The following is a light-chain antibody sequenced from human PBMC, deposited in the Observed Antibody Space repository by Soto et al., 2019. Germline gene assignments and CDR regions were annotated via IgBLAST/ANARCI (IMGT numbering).Light chain of an antibody. CDR3: SSYAGGRVI. CDR2: EGT. Sequence: QSALTQPASVSASPGQSITISCTGTSSDVGGSDLVSWYQHYPGKAPKLIIYEGTKRPSGVSNRFSGSKSGNTASLTISGLQAEDDADYYCSSYAGGRVIFGGGTKLTVL. CDR1: SSDVGGSDL. J-gene: IGLJ2*01. V-gene: IGLV2-23*01.